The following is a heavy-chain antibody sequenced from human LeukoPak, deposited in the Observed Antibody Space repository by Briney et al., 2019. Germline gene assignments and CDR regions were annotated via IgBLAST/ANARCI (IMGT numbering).Heavy chain of an antibody. V-gene: IGHV1-18*01. CDR3: ARVAYYYDSSGYLVDY. D-gene: IGHD3-22*01. CDR1: GGTFSSYG. Sequence: ASVKVSCKASGGTFSSYGISWVRQAPGQGLEWMGWISAYNGNTNYAQKLQGRVTMTTDTSTSTAYMELRSLRSDDTAVYYCARVAYYYDSSGYLVDYWGQGTLVTVSS. J-gene: IGHJ4*02. CDR2: ISAYNGNT.